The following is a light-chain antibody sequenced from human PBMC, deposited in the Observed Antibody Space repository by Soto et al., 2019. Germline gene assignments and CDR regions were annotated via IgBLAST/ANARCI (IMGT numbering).Light chain of an antibody. Sequence: SYELTQPPSVSVAPGQTARITCGGNNIGSKTVYWYQQKPGQAPLLVVYDGTDRPSGIPERFSGSKSGNTASLTISGLQAEDEADYYCCSYAGGYTHAVFGGGTKLTVL. V-gene: IGLV3-21*02. J-gene: IGLJ2*01. CDR3: CSYAGGYTHAV. CDR2: DGT. CDR1: NIGSKT.